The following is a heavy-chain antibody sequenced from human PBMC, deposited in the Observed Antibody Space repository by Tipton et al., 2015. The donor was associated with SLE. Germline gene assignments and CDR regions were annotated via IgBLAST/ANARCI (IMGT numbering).Heavy chain of an antibody. J-gene: IGHJ4*02. CDR2: IYYSGST. CDR1: GGSISSYY. D-gene: IGHD3-3*01. CDR3: ARDGSGFDY. Sequence: TLFLTCTVSGGSISSYYWSWIRQPPGKGLEWIGYIYYSGSTNYNPSLKSRVTISVDTSKNQFSLKLSSVTAADTAVYYCARDGSGFDYWGQGTLVTVSS. V-gene: IGHV4-59*01.